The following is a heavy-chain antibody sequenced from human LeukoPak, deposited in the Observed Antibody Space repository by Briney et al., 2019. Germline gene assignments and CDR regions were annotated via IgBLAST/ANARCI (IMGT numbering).Heavy chain of an antibody. Sequence: SETLSLTCTVSGGSISSYYWSWIRQPPGKGLEWIGYIYYSGSTNYNPSLKSRVTISVDTSKNQFSLKLSSVTAADTAVYYCARNYGSGSYIYAPVDHYYYYGMDVWGQGTTVTVSS. D-gene: IGHD3-10*01. CDR1: GGSISSYY. J-gene: IGHJ6*02. V-gene: IGHV4-59*01. CDR3: ARNYGSGSYIYAPVDHYYYYGMDV. CDR2: IYYSGST.